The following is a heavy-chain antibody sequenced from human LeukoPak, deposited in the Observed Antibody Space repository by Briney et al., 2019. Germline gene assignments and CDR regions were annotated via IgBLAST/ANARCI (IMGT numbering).Heavy chain of an antibody. Sequence: ASVKVSCKASGYTFTSYDINWMRQATGQGLEWMGWMSPNSGNTGYAQKFQGRVTMTRDTSTGTAYLELSSLRSEDSAVYYCVRTPPNWGADFWGQGTLVTVSS. V-gene: IGHV1-8*01. CDR2: MSPNSGNT. D-gene: IGHD7-27*01. CDR1: GYTFTSYD. CDR3: VRTPPNWGADF. J-gene: IGHJ4*02.